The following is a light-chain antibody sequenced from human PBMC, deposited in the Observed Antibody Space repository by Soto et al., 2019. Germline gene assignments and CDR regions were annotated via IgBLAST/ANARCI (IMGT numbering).Light chain of an antibody. CDR2: LTSDGSH. CDR1: SGHSSYA. CDR3: QTWASGIRV. V-gene: IGLV4-69*01. Sequence: QPVLTQSPSASASLGASVKLTCTLSSGHSSYAVAWHQQQPEKGPRYLMNLTSDGSHTKGDGIPDRFSGSSSGAERYLTISSLRSEDESDYYCQTWASGIRVFGGGTKLTVL. J-gene: IGLJ3*02.